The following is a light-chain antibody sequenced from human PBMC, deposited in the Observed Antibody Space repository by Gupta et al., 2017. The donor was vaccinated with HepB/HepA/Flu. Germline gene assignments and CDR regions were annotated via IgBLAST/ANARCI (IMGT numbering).Light chain of an antibody. Sequence: DVVMTQSPLSLPVTLGQPASISCRSSQSLVHGDGNTYLNWFHQRPGQSPRRLIYKVSSRDSGVPDRFSGSGSGTDFTLKISRVETEDVGVYYCRQGTHCPLTFGGGTKVEIK. CDR2: KVS. J-gene: IGKJ4*01. CDR3: RQGTHCPLT. CDR1: QSLVHGDGNTY. V-gene: IGKV2-30*02.